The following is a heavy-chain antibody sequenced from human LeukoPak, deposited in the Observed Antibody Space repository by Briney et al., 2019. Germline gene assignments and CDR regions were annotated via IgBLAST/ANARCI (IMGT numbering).Heavy chain of an antibody. CDR2: ISGSGGVT. D-gene: IGHD6-13*01. CDR1: GFTFSTYA. CDR3: AKAGSSSPRGWFDP. V-gene: IGHV3-23*01. Sequence: GGSLRLSCAASGFTFSTYAMSWVRHAPGKGLEWVSAISGSGGVTYYADSVKGRFTISRDNSKNSLYLQMNSLTAEDTALYYWAKAGSSSPRGWFDPWGQGTLVTVSS. J-gene: IGHJ5*02.